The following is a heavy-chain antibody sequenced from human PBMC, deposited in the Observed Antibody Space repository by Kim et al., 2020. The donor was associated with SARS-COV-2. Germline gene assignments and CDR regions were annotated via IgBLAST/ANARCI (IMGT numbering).Heavy chain of an antibody. CDR1: GFTFSSYA. CDR3: ARALYGGYREYFQH. CDR2: ISYDGSNK. V-gene: IGHV3-30*04. J-gene: IGHJ1*01. Sequence: GGSLRLSCAASGFTFSSYAMHWVRQAPGKGLEWVAVISYDGSNKYYADSVKGRFTISRDNSKNTLYLQMNRLRAEDTAVYYCARALYGGYREYFQHWGQGTLVTVSS. D-gene: IGHD4-17*01.